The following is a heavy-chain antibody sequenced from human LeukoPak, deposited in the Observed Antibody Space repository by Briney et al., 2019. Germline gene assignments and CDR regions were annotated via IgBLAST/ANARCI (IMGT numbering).Heavy chain of an antibody. CDR2: IKQDGSEK. J-gene: IGHJ4*02. D-gene: IGHD1-26*01. Sequence: GGSLRLSCVASGFNYNTYWMSWVRQAPGKGLEWVANIKQDGSEKNYVDSVKGRFTISRDNAKNSLYLQMNSLRAEDTAIYYCTRDYRGTFDYWGQGTLVTVSS. CDR1: GFNYNTYW. V-gene: IGHV3-7*03. CDR3: TRDYRGTFDY.